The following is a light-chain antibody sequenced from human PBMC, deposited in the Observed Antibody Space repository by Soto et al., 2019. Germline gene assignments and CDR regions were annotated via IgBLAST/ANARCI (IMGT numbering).Light chain of an antibody. CDR1: SSDVGSYNL. CDR2: EGS. CDR3: CSYAGSSTFYVV. V-gene: IGLV2-23*03. Sequence: QPASVSGSPGQSITISCTGTSSDVGSYNLVSWYQQHPGKAPKLMIYEGSKRPSGVSNRFSGSKSGNTASLTISGLQAEDEADYYCCSYAGSSTFYVVFGGGTKLTVL. J-gene: IGLJ2*01.